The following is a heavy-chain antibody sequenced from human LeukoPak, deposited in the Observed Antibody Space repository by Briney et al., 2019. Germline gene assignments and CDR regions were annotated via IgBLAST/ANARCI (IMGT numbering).Heavy chain of an antibody. J-gene: IGHJ6*02. CDR3: TTIPYGSGLYYGMDV. V-gene: IGHV3-15*01. CDR2: IKRKTDGGTT. D-gene: IGHD3-10*01. Sequence: GGSLRPSGPASGLTLGNPWMGWVRQAPGKGLGWVAGIKRKTDGGTTDYAAPVKGRFTISRDDSKNTLYLQTNSLKTEDTAVYYCTTIPYGSGLYYGMDVWGQGTTVTVSS. CDR1: GLTLGNPW.